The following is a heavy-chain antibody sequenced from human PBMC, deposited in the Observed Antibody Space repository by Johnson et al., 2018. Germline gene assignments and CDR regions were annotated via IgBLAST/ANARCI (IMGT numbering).Heavy chain of an antibody. Sequence: EVQLVESGGGLVKPGGSLRLSCAASGFTFSSYSMNWVRQAPGKGLEWVSSISSSSSYIYYADSVKGRFTISRDNAMNSLYLQMNSLRAEDTAVYYCARDDIVVVPAAPGAFDIWGQGTMVTVSS. D-gene: IGHD2-2*01. CDR3: ARDDIVVVPAAPGAFDI. CDR1: GFTFSSYS. J-gene: IGHJ3*02. V-gene: IGHV3-21*01. CDR2: ISSSSSYI.